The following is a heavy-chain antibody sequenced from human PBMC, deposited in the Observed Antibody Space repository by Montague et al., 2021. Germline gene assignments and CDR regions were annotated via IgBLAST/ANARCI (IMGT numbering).Heavy chain of an antibody. CDR1: GFSLRTTGVG. CDR2: IYWDDDK. CDR3: AHTLFGARYNYFNP. J-gene: IGHJ5*02. Sequence: PALVKPTQTLTLTCTFSGFSLRTTGVGVGWTRQPPGKALEWLALIYWDDDKRYSPDLKSRLTISKDTAKNQVVLKVNNMDPVDTATYYCAHTLFGARYNYFNPWGQGTLVTVSS. D-gene: IGHD5-24*01. V-gene: IGHV2-5*02.